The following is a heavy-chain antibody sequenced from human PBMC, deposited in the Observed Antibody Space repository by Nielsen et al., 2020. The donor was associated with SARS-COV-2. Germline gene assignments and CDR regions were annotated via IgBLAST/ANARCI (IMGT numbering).Heavy chain of an antibody. CDR2: FHYNGNT. CDR1: GGSITSSPFY. V-gene: IGHV4-39*07. Sequence: SETLSLTCTVSGGSITSSPFYWSWIRQPPGLGLEWIGSFHYNGNTFYNASLKSRLTLSVDKSKNQVSLTLKSVTAADTAVYYCARERVSGILEYWGQGSLVTVSS. CDR3: ARERVSGILEY. D-gene: IGHD6-19*01. J-gene: IGHJ4*02.